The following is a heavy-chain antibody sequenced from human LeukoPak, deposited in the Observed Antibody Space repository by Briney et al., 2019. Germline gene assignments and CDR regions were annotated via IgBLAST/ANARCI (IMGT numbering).Heavy chain of an antibody. CDR2: ISGSGGST. D-gene: IGHD3-9*01. J-gene: IGHJ3*02. V-gene: IGHV3-23*01. CDR3: AKGLFAPHILTGLDAFDI. CDR1: GFTFSSYA. Sequence: PGGSLRLSCAASGFTFSSYAMSWVRQAPGKGLEWVSAISGSGGSTYYADSVKGRFTISRDNSKNTLYLQMNSLRAEDPAVYYCAKGLFAPHILTGLDAFDIWGQGTMVTVSS.